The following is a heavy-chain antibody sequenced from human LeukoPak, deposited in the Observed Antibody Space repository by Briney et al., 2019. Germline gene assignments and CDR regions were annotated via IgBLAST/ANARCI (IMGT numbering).Heavy chain of an antibody. V-gene: IGHV4-39*01. CDR1: GGSISSSSYY. CDR2: IYYSGST. J-gene: IGHJ4*02. D-gene: IGHD3-3*01. Sequence: SETLSLTCTVSGGSISSSSYYWGWIRQPPGKGLEWIGSIYYSGSTYYNPSLKSRVTISVDTSKNQFSLKPSSVTAADTAVYYCARHRPDFRVDYWGQGTLVTVSS. CDR3: ARHRPDFRVDY.